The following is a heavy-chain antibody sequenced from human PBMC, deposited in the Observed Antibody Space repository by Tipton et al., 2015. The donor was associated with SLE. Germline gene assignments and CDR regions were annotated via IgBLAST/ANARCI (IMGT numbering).Heavy chain of an antibody. J-gene: IGHJ3*02. Sequence: GLVKPSETLSLTCTVSGGSMRTYFWIWLRQPPGKGLEWIGSIYDSGNTNYNPSLKSRVTISVDTSKNQFSLKLSSVTAADTAVYYCAREGWHVGFHVFDIWGQGTVVTISS. CDR2: IYDSGNT. CDR1: GGSMRTYF. D-gene: IGHD1-26*01. V-gene: IGHV4-59*12. CDR3: AREGWHVGFHVFDI.